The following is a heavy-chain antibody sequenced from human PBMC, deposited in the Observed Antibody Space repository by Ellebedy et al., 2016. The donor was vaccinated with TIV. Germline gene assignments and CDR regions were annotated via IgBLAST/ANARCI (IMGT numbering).Heavy chain of an antibody. Sequence: MPSETLSLTCTVSGGSISSYYWSWIRQPPGKGLEWIGYIYYSGSTYYNPSLKSRVTISVDTSKNQFSLKLSSVTAADTAVYYCARRFRSSSGYYFDYWGQGTLVTVSS. CDR2: IYYSGST. J-gene: IGHJ4*02. CDR1: GGSISSYY. D-gene: IGHD6-13*01. V-gene: IGHV4-59*08. CDR3: ARRFRSSSGYYFDY.